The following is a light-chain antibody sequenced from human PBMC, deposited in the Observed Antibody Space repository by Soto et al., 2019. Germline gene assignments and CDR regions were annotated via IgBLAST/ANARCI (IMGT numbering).Light chain of an antibody. Sequence: LAQAVAILYMSPGDRATLSCRASQSVSNYLALYQQKPGQAPGLLIYDTSYRATGIPARFTGSGSGTDFTLTISSLEPEDFAVYYCQQRNNWPWTFGQGTKV. V-gene: IGKV3-11*01. CDR2: DTS. CDR1: QSVSNY. J-gene: IGKJ1*01. CDR3: QQRNNWPWT.